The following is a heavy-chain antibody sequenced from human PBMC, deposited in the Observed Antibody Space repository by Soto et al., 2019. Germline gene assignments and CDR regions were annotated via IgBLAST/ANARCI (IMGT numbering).Heavy chain of an antibody. V-gene: IGHV1-18*01. Sequence: QLVQSGAEVKKPGASVKVSCKASGYTFKDHGITWVRQAPGQGLEWMGWISAYNGHTNYAQNFQGRVTMTIDTPTTTAYLELRSLRSDDTAVYYCARRSGGFYREVIDHWGQGTLVTVSS. CDR1: GYTFKDHG. CDR3: ARRSGGFYREVIDH. J-gene: IGHJ4*02. D-gene: IGHD1-26*01. CDR2: ISAYNGHT.